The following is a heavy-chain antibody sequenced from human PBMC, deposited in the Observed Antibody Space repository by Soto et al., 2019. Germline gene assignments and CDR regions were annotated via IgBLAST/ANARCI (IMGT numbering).Heavy chain of an antibody. D-gene: IGHD6-13*01. J-gene: IGHJ4*02. V-gene: IGHV3-66*01. Sequence: EVQLVESGGGLVQPGGSLRLSCAASGFTVSSKYMSWVRQAPGKGLEWVSIIYSGTDTYYADDTYYADSVKGRFTISRDDSKNTLYLQMNRLRAEDTALYYCATDETASTTWTPFDSWGQGTLVTVSS. CDR1: GFTVSSKY. CDR2: IYSGTDTYYADDT. CDR3: ATDETASTTWTPFDS.